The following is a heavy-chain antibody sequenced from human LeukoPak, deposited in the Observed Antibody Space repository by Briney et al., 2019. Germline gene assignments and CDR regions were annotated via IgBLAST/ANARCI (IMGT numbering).Heavy chain of an antibody. CDR1: GFTFSSHG. CDR2: IRYDASNE. J-gene: IGHJ6*03. V-gene: IGHV3-30*02. D-gene: IGHD3-10*01. CDR3: AKMCYGSGSFYYCMDV. Sequence: GGSLRLSCAASGFTFSSHGMHWVRQAPGKGLEWVALIRYDASNEYYADSVKGRFTISRDNSKNTLYLQMNSLRGEDTAVYYCAKMCYGSGSFYYCMDVWGKGTTVTVSS.